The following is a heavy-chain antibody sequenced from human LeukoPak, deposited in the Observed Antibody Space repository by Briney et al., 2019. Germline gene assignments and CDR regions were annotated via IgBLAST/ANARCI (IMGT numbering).Heavy chain of an antibody. J-gene: IGHJ4*02. CDR1: GGSISSGGYY. D-gene: IGHD6-19*01. CDR2: IYYSGST. Sequence: SETLSLTCTVSGGSISSGGYYWSWIRQHPGKGLEWIGYIYYSGSTYYNPSLKSRVTISVDTSKNQFSLKLSSVTAADTAVYYCAREHSSGWQGNYWGQGTLVTVSS. CDR3: AREHSSGWQGNY. V-gene: IGHV4-31*03.